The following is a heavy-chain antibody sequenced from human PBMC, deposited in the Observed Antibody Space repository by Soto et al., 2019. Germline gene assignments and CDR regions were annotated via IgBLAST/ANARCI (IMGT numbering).Heavy chain of an antibody. CDR2: ISYDVSNK. Sequence: QVQLVESGGGVVQPGRSLRLSCAASRFTFSNYGMHWVRQTPGKGLEWVAVISYDVSNKYYADSVKGRFTIFRDNSKNTLYLQMNSLRAEDTAVYYCVKGGYHYLVYWGQGTLVTVSS. V-gene: IGHV3-30*18. J-gene: IGHJ4*02. D-gene: IGHD5-12*01. CDR3: VKGGYHYLVY. CDR1: RFTFSNYG.